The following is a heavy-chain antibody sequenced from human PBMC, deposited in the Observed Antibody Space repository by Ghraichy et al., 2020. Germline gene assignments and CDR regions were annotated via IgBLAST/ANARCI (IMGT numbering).Heavy chain of an antibody. CDR1: GFTFSSYW. V-gene: IGHV3-7*01. CDR2: IKQDGSEK. CDR3: ARACGYYMDV. Sequence: GESLNISCAASGFTFSSYWMSWVRQAPGKGLEWVANIKQDGSEKYYVDSVKGRFTISRENAKNSLYLQMNSLRAEDTAVYYCARACGYYMDVWGKGTTVTVSS. J-gene: IGHJ6*03.